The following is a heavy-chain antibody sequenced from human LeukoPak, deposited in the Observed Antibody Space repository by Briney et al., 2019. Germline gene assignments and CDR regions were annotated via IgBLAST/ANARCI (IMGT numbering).Heavy chain of an antibody. CDR3: SRTRPPALPDS. J-gene: IGHJ5*01. CDR1: GDSISNRNYY. CDR2: LYLSGAT. Sequence: PSETLSLTCSVSGDSISNRNYYWGWIRQPPGKGLEWIGSLYLSGATYYNSSLKSRLSISVDTSKNQFSLNLTSTTAADTAVYYCSRTRPPALPDSWGQGTLVTGSS. V-gene: IGHV4-39*01.